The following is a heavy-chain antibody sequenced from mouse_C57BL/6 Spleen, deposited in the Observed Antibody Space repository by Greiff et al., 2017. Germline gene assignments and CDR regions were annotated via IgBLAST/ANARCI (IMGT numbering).Heavy chain of an antibody. J-gene: IGHJ2*01. Sequence: EVKVVESGPELVKPGASVKISCKASGYTFTDYYMNWVKQSHGKSLEWIGDINPNNGGTSYNQKFKGKATLTVDKSSSTAYMELRSLTSEDSAVYYCARYYGTDDYWGQGTTLTVSS. CDR2: INPNNGGT. V-gene: IGHV1-26*01. CDR1: GYTFTDYY. D-gene: IGHD1-1*01. CDR3: ARYYGTDDY.